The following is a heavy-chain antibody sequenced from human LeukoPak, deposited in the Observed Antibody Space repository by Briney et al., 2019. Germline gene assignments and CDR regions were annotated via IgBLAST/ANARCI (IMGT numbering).Heavy chain of an antibody. CDR3: ARDLVSVIEGIAAAGGMDV. CDR1: GYTFTSYY. V-gene: IGHV1-46*01. Sequence: GASVKVSCKASGYTFTSYYMHWVRQAPGQGLEWMGIINPSGGSTSYAQKFQGRVTMTRDTSTSTVYMELSSLRSEDTAVYYCARDLVSVIEGIAAAGGMDVWGQGTTVTVSS. D-gene: IGHD6-13*01. CDR2: INPSGGST. J-gene: IGHJ6*02.